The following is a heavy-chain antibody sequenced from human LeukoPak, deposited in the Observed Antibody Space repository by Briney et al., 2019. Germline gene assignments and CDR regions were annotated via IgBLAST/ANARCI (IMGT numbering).Heavy chain of an antibody. J-gene: IGHJ6*02. CDR3: ARDRAAPRYYYYGMDV. CDR2: INHSGST. Sequence: SETLSLTCTVSGGSVSSGSYYWSWIRQPPGKGLEWIGEINHSGSTNYNPSLKSRVTISVDTSKNQFSLKLSSVTAADTAVYYCARDRAAPRYYYYGMDVWGQGTTVTVSS. V-gene: IGHV4-61*01. D-gene: IGHD6-6*01. CDR1: GGSVSSGSYY.